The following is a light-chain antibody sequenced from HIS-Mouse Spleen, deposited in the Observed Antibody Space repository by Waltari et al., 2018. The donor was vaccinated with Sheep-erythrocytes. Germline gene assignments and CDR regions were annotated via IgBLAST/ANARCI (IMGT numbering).Light chain of an antibody. V-gene: IGLV2-14*01. CDR2: EVS. Sequence: QSALTQPRSVSGSPGQSVTISCTGTSSDVGGYNSVSWYQQHPGKAPKLLIYEVSNRPEWVSNRFSGSKSGKTASLTISGLQAEDEAEYYCSSYTSSSTYVFGTGTKVTVL. CDR1: SSDVGGYNS. J-gene: IGLJ1*01. CDR3: SSYTSSSTYV.